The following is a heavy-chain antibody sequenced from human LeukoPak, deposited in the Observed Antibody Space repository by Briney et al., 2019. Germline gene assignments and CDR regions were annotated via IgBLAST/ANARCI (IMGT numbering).Heavy chain of an antibody. CDR2: MNQDGSAI. J-gene: IGHJ4*02. CDR1: GFTFSRHW. D-gene: IGHD6-19*01. V-gene: IGHV3-7*01. Sequence: GGSLRLSCAASGFTFSRHWMSWVRQAPGKGLERVAHMNQDGSAIYSIDSVKGRFTISGDNDKNSLYLQMTGLTVADTAVYYCARTVPGYPDDYFDYWGQGTLVTVSS. CDR3: ARTVPGYPDDYFDY.